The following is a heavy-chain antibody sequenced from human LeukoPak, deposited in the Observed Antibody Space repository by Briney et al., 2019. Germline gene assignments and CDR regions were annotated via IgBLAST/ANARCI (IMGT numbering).Heavy chain of an antibody. CDR3: AGVRVITPTYGMDV. CDR2: IRYDESNK. Sequence: GGSLRLSCAASGFTFSSYGMHWVRQAPGKGLEWLAFIRYDESNKYYADSVKGRFTISRDNSKNTLYLQMNSLRAEDTAAYYCAGVRVITPTYGMDVWGQGTTVTVSS. CDR1: GFTFSSYG. J-gene: IGHJ6*02. V-gene: IGHV3-30*02. D-gene: IGHD4-23*01.